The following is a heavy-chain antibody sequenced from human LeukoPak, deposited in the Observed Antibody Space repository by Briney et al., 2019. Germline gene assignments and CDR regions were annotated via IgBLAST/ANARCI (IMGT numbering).Heavy chain of an antibody. CDR2: IYYSGST. J-gene: IGHJ4*02. CDR1: GGSISSSSYY. V-gene: IGHV4-39*07. D-gene: IGHD2-15*01. CDR3: ARGGYCSGGSCRPHKYYFDY. Sequence: SETLSLTCTVSGGSISSSSYYWGWIRQPPGKGLEWIGSIYYSGSTNYNPSLKSRVTISVDTSKNQFSLKLSSVTAADTAVYYCARGGYCSGGSCRPHKYYFDYWGQGTLVTVSS.